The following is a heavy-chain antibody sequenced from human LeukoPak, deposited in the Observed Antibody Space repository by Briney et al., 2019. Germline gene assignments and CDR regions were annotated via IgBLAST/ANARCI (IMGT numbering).Heavy chain of an antibody. CDR3: ARGPMVRGASISN. V-gene: IGHV1-8*01. CDR2: MNPNSGNT. CDR1: RYTFTSYD. Sequence: ASVKVSCKASRYTFTSYDINWVRQATGQGLEWMGWMNPNSGNTGYAQKFQGRVTMTRNTSISTAYMELSSLRSEDTAVYYCARGPMVRGASISNWGQGTLVTVSS. J-gene: IGHJ4*02. D-gene: IGHD3-10*01.